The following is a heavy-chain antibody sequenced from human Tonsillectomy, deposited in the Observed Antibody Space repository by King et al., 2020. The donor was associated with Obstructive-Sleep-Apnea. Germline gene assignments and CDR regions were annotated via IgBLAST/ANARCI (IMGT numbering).Heavy chain of an antibody. J-gene: IGHJ4*02. CDR2: IYYSGST. Sequence: QLQESCPGLVKPSETLSLTCTVSGGPISSSGFYWGWIRQPPGKGLECLVSIYYSGSTYYTPSLKSRVTISVDTSKNQFSLKLHSVPAADTAVYYCARDPITGGKDYWGQGTLVTVSS. V-gene: IGHV4-39*07. D-gene: IGHD1-14*01. CDR1: GGPISSSGFY. CDR3: ARDPITGGKDY.